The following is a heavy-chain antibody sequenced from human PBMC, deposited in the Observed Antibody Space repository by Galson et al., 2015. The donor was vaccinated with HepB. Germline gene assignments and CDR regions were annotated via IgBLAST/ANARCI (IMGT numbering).Heavy chain of an antibody. CDR3: AKDGYYWNDRGDY. CDR2: ISGSGGST. D-gene: IGHD1-1*01. J-gene: IGHJ4*02. Sequence: SLRLSCAASGFTFSSYAMNWVRQAPGKGLEWVSAISGSGGSTYYADSVKGRFTISRDNTKNTLYLQMNSLRAEDTAVYYCAKDGYYWNDRGDYWGQGTLVTVSS. CDR1: GFTFSSYA. V-gene: IGHV3-23*01.